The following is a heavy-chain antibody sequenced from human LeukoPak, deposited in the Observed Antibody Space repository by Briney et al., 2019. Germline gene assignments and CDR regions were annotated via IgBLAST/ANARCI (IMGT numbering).Heavy chain of an antibody. CDR1: GFTFSSYA. CDR2: MSGSGGST. V-gene: IGHV3-23*01. Sequence: GGSLRLSCAASGFTFSSYAMNWVRQAPGKGLEWVSGMSGSGGSTYYADSVKGRFTISRDNSKNTLYLQMNTLGAEDTAVYYCAKDREYSYVYDAFDMWGQGTLVTVSS. J-gene: IGHJ3*02. D-gene: IGHD3-16*01. CDR3: AKDREYSYVYDAFDM.